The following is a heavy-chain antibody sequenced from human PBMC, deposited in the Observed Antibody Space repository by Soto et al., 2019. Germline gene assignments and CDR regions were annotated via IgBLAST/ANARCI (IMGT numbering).Heavy chain of an antibody. CDR3: ARHPRNFRFDP. Sequence: SETLSLTCAVYGGSFSGYYWSWIRQPPGKGLEWIGEINHSGSTNYNPSLKSRVTISVDTSKNQFSLKLSSVTAADTAVYYCARHPRNFRFDPWGKGTLVT. CDR1: GGSFSGYY. D-gene: IGHD4-4*01. V-gene: IGHV4-34*01. CDR2: INHSGST. J-gene: IGHJ5*02.